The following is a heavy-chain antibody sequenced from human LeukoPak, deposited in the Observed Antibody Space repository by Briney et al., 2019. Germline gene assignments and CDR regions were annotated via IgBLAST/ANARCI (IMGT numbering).Heavy chain of an antibody. CDR3: ARAAMVRGGREGFDY. J-gene: IGHJ4*02. CDR2: INPSGGST. V-gene: IGHV1-46*01. CDR1: GYTFTGYY. D-gene: IGHD3-10*01. Sequence: GASVKVSCKASGYTFTGYYMHWVRQAPGQGLEWMGIINPSGGSTSYAQKFQGRVTMTRDTSTSTVYMELSSLRSEDTAVYYCARAAMVRGGREGFDYWGQGTLVTVSS.